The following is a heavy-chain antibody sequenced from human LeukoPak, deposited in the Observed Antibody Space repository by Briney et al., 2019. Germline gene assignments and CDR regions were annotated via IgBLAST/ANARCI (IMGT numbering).Heavy chain of an antibody. Sequence: GGSLRLSCAASGFTFSSYAMSWVRQAPGKGLEWVSAISGSGGSTYYADSVKGRFTISRDNSKNTLSLQMNSLRVEDTAVYYCAKTLGPVARWEYFDYWGQGTLVTLSS. V-gene: IGHV3-23*01. D-gene: IGHD2-2*01. J-gene: IGHJ4*02. CDR3: AKTLGPVARWEYFDY. CDR2: ISGSGGST. CDR1: GFTFSSYA.